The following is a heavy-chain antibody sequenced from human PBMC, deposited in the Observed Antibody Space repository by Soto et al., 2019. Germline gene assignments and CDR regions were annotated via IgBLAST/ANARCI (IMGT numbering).Heavy chain of an antibody. V-gene: IGHV1-18*04. CDR1: GYTFTSYG. D-gene: IGHD3-3*01. Sequence: QVQLVQSGAEVKKPGASVKVSCQASGYTFTSYGISWVRQDPGQGLEWMGWISAYNGNTNYAQKLQGRVTMTTDTSTSTAYMELRSMISEDTAVYYCARDGKGREWGWFDPWGQGTLVTVSS. CDR3: ARDGKGREWGWFDP. J-gene: IGHJ5*02. CDR2: ISAYNGNT.